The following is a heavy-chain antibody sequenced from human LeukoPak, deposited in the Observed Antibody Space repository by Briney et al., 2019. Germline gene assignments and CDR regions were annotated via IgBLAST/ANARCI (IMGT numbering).Heavy chain of an antibody. Sequence: GGSLRLSCAASGFTFSSYAMSWVRQAPGKGLEWVSAISGSGGSTYHADSVKGRFTISRDNSKNTLYLQMNSLRAEDTAVYYCAKGYCSGGSCYLAPLDYWGQGTLVTVSS. J-gene: IGHJ4*02. CDR2: ISGSGGST. D-gene: IGHD2-15*01. CDR1: GFTFSSYA. V-gene: IGHV3-23*01. CDR3: AKGYCSGGSCYLAPLDY.